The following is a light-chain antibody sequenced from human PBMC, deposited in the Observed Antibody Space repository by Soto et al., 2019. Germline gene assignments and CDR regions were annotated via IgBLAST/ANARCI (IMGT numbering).Light chain of an antibody. Sequence: QLVLTQSPSASASLGASVKLTCTLSSGHSSYAIAWHQQQPEKGPRYLMKVSSDGSHSKGDGIPHRFSGSSSGAERYLTISSLQSEDEADYYCQTWDTGARVVFGGGTKLTVL. V-gene: IGLV4-69*01. CDR1: SGHSSYA. J-gene: IGLJ2*01. CDR2: VSSDGSH. CDR3: QTWDTGARVV.